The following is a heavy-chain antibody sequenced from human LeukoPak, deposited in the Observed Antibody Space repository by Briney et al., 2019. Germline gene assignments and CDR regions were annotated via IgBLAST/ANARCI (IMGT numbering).Heavy chain of an antibody. CDR2: ISGGGSST. CDR1: GFTFSTFS. J-gene: IGHJ4*02. V-gene: IGHV3-23*01. CDR3: AKARYCSGGSCYDYFDY. D-gene: IGHD2-15*01. Sequence: GGSLRLSCAASGFTFSTFSMTWVRQAPGKGLEWVTAISGGGSSTYYADSVKGRFTISRDNSKNTLYLKMNSLRADDTAVYHCAKARYCSGGSCYDYFDYWGQGTLVTVSS.